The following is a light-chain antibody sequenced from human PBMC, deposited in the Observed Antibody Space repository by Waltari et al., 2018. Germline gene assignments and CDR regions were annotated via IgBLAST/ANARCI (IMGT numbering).Light chain of an antibody. Sequence: DIEVTQSPLSLPVTPGEPASISCRSSQSLLHRNGYNYLDWYLQKPGQSPQLLIYLGSNWASGVPDRFSGSGSGTDFTLKISRVEAEDVGVYYCMQSLQALWTFGQGTKVEFK. CDR1: QSLLHRNGYNY. CDR3: MQSLQALWT. J-gene: IGKJ1*01. CDR2: LGS. V-gene: IGKV2-28*01.